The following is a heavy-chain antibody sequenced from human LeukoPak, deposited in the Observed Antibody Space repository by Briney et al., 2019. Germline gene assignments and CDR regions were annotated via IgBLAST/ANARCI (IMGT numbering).Heavy chain of an antibody. Sequence: SETLSLTCTISGVSISSYYWSWIRQPPGKGLEWIGHIYYSGSTNYNPSLKSRVTISIDTSKNQFSLKLSSVTAADTAVYYCARGVKRSSGLGFNYWGQGTLVTVSS. V-gene: IGHV4-59*01. D-gene: IGHD3-22*01. J-gene: IGHJ4*02. CDR3: ARGVKRSSGLGFNY. CDR2: IYYSGST. CDR1: GVSISSYY.